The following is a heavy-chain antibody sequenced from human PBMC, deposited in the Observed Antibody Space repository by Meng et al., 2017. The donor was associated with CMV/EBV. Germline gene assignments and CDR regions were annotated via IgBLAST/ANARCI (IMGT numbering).Heavy chain of an antibody. CDR3: ARPTLYSYGFPTNHYYGMDV. D-gene: IGHD5-18*01. Sequence: GGSLRLSCAASEFMFSSYAMHWVRQAPGKGLEWAAAISYDGSSKYYADSVKGRFTISRDNSKNTLYLQMSSLRAEDTAVYHCARPTLYSYGFPTNHYYGMDVWGRGTTVTVSS. J-gene: IGHJ6*02. V-gene: IGHV3-30-3*01. CDR2: ISYDGSSK. CDR1: EFMFSSYA.